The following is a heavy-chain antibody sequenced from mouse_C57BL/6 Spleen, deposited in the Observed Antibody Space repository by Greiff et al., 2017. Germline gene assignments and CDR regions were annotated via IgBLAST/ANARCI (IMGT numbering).Heavy chain of an antibody. J-gene: IGHJ4*01. CDR2: IYPGDGDT. Sequence: VQLQQSGPELVKPGASVKISCKASGYAFSSSWMNWVKQRPGKGLGWIGRIYPGDGDTNYNGKFKGKATLTADKSSSTAYMQLSSLTSEDSAVYFCARDYGSSYNAMDYWGQGTSVTVSS. D-gene: IGHD1-1*01. CDR3: ARDYGSSYNAMDY. CDR1: GYAFSSSW. V-gene: IGHV1-82*01.